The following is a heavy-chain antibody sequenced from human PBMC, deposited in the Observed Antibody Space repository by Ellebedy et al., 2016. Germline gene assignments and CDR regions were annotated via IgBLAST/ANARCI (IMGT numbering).Heavy chain of an antibody. V-gene: IGHV3-23*01. CDR3: YYGHYSGF. CDR1: GFTFRNFF. J-gene: IGHJ4*02. CDR2: ISGDGDTT. D-gene: IGHD4-17*01. Sequence: GGSLRLXCVASGFTFRNFFMSWVRQAPGGGLEWISTISGDGDTTFSADSVKGRFTISRDNSRYTLYLQMGSLTAADTAVYYCYYGHYSGFWGQGTLVTVPS.